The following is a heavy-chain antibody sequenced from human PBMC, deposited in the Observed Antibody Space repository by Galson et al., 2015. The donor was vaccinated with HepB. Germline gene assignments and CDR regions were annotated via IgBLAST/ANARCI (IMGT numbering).Heavy chain of an antibody. CDR1: GFTFTNYA. CDR3: AKAPGNVVVVAASDS. D-gene: IGHD2-15*01. CDR2: ISGSGGST. Sequence: SLRLSCAASGFTFTNYAMSWVRQAPGKGLEWVSTISGSGGSTYYADSVKGRFTISRDNSKNTLYVQMNSLRAEDTAVYYCAKAPGNVVVVAASDSWGQGTLVTVSS. J-gene: IGHJ4*02. V-gene: IGHV3-23*01.